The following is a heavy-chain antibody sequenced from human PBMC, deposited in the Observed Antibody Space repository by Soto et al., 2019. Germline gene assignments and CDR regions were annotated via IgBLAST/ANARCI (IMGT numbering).Heavy chain of an antibody. CDR3: ARLVDNYGHYYFDY. CDR2: IYYRGTT. J-gene: IGHJ4*02. Sequence: PSETLSLTCAVSGYSISSSNWWGWIRQPPGKGLEWIGYIYYRGTTYYNPSLKSRVTISVDTSKNQFSLKLNSVTAADTAVYYCARLVDNYGHYYFDYWGQGILVTVSS. D-gene: IGHD5-18*01. V-gene: IGHV4-28*01. CDR1: GYSISSSNW.